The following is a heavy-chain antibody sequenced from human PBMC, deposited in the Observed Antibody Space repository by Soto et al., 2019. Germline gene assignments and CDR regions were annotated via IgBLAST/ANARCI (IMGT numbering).Heavy chain of an antibody. CDR3: SRSYYDYIWGSYPTIH. CDR2: IKQDGSEK. CDR1: GFTFDNYW. V-gene: IGHV3-7*01. Sequence: EVQLVESGGGLVQPGGSLRLSCAASGFTFDNYWMTWVRQAPGKGLEWVANIKQDGSEKYYVDSVKGRFTISRDNAKNSLYLQMNSLRAEDTAVYYCSRSYYDYIWGSYPTIHWGQGTLVTVSS. J-gene: IGHJ4*02. D-gene: IGHD3-16*01.